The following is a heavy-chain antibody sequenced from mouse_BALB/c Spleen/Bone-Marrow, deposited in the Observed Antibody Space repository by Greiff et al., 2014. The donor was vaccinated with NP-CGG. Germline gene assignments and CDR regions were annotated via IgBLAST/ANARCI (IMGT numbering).Heavy chain of an antibody. CDR1: GFSLTDYG. Sequence: VKLMESGPGLVAPSQCLSITCTVSGFSLTDYGVSWIRQPPGKGLEWLGVIWGGGITYYNSTLKSRLSISKDSSKSQVFLKMNSLQTDDTAMYYCAKHDTTVVVDYWGQGTTLTVSS. CDR3: AKHDTTVVVDY. J-gene: IGHJ2*01. CDR2: IWGGGIT. V-gene: IGHV2-6-5*01. D-gene: IGHD1-1*01.